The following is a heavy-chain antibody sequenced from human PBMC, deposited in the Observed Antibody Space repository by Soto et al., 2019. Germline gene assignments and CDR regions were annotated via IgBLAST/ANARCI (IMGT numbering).Heavy chain of an antibody. Sequence: ETVSLTCTVSGGSITKYHWSWIRQPPGKGLEWIGYFFYSGSTNYSPSLKSRVTISVDTSKNQFSLKLSSVTAADTAVYFCARHFYDDSTHQDPDAFDIWGQGTMVTVSS. J-gene: IGHJ3*02. D-gene: IGHD3-22*01. V-gene: IGHV4-59*01. CDR3: ARHFYDDSTHQDPDAFDI. CDR2: FFYSGST. CDR1: GGSITKYH.